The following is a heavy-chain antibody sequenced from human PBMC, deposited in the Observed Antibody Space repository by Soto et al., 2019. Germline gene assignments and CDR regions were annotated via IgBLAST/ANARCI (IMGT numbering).Heavy chain of an antibody. J-gene: IGHJ6*02. V-gene: IGHV3-23*01. Sequence: EVQLLESGGGLVQPGGSLRLSCAASGFTFSSYAMSWVRQAPGKGLEWVSAISGSGGSTYYADSLKGRFTISRDKSKNTLYLQMNSLRAEDTAVYYCAKRHSSTSLLVLDVWGQGTTVTVSS. CDR2: ISGSGGST. CDR3: AKRHSSTSLLVLDV. CDR1: GFTFSSYA. D-gene: IGHD2-2*01.